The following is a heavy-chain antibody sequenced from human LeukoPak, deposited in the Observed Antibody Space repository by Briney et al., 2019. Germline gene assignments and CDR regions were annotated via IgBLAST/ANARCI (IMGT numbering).Heavy chain of an antibody. CDR1: GYSFTDYW. Sequence: GESLKISCKGPGYSFTDYWIGWVRQMPGKGLEWMGIIYPGDSDIRYSPSFQGQVTISADKSINTAYLQWSSLKASDTAMYYCARHFGSYGPLDYWGQGTLVTVSS. D-gene: IGHD5-18*01. CDR3: ARHFGSYGPLDY. CDR2: IYPGDSDI. V-gene: IGHV5-51*01. J-gene: IGHJ4*02.